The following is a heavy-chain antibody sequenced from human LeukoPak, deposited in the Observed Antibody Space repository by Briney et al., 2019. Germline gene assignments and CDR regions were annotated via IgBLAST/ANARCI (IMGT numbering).Heavy chain of an antibody. CDR2: ISWNSGSI. Sequence: PGRSLRLSCAASGFTFDDYAMHWVRQAPGKGLEWVSGISWNSGSIGYADSVKGRFTISRDSARNPLYLQMSSLKADDTAVYYCASLDTAAIRTGGYWGQGTLVTVSS. V-gene: IGHV3-9*01. D-gene: IGHD5-18*01. CDR1: GFTFDDYA. J-gene: IGHJ4*02. CDR3: ASLDTAAIRTGGY.